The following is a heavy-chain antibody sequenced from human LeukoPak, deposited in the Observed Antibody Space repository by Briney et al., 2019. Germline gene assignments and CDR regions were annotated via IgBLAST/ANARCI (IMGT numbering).Heavy chain of an antibody. J-gene: IGHJ5*02. V-gene: IGHV3-7*05. D-gene: IGHD6-19*01. CDR3: AREPGVAIAVAGTPTGWFDP. CDR2: IKQDGSEK. Sequence: PGGSLRLSCAASGFTFSSYWMSWVRQAPGKGLEWVANIKQDGSEKYYVDSVKGRFTISRDNAKISLYLQMNSLRAEDTAVYYCAREPGVAIAVAGTPTGWFDPWGQGTLVTVSS. CDR1: GFTFSSYW.